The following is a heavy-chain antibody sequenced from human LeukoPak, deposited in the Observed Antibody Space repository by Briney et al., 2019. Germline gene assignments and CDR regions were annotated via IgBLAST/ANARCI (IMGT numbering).Heavy chain of an antibody. CDR3: ARRNNGWFDL. CDR2: IYYSGST. Sequence: SETQSLTRTVSGGSISSGDHYWSWIRQPPGEGLEWIAYIYYSGSTYYNPSLKSRVTISVDTSKNQLSLKLSSVTAADTAVYYSARRNNGWFDLWGQGTLVTVSS. D-gene: IGHD2-8*01. CDR1: GGSISSGDHY. J-gene: IGHJ5*02. V-gene: IGHV4-30-4*01.